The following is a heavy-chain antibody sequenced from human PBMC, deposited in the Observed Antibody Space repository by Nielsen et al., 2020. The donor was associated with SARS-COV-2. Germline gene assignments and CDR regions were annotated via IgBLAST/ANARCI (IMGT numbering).Heavy chain of an antibody. D-gene: IGHD3-3*01. J-gene: IGHJ4*02. CDR2: INHSGRT. Sequence: SETLSLTCAVYGGSFSGYYWSWIRQPPGKGLEWIGEINHSGRTYYNLSLQSRVTMSVDTSRNMFSLKVTSVTAADTAVYYCASGAYDGDYFDYWGQGILVTVSS. CDR1: GGSFSGYY. CDR3: ASGAYDGDYFDY. V-gene: IGHV4-34*01.